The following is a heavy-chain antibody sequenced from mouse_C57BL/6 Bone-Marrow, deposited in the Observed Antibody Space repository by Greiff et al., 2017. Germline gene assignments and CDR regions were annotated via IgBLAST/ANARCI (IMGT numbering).Heavy chain of an antibody. CDR2: IDPEDGDT. V-gene: IGHV14-1*01. Sequence: VQLQQSGAELVRPGASVKLSCTASGFNIKDYYMHWVKQRPEQGLEWIGRIDPEDGDTEYAPKFQGKATMTADTSSNTAYLPLSSLTSEDTAVYYCITGEYSNYVLYWYFDVWGTGTTVTVSS. CDR3: ITGEYSNYVLYWYFDV. CDR1: GFNIKDYY. J-gene: IGHJ1*03. D-gene: IGHD2-5*01.